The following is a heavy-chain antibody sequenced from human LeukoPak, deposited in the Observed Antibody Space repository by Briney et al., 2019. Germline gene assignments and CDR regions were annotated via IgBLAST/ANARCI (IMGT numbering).Heavy chain of an antibody. V-gene: IGHV1-46*01. J-gene: IGHJ6*02. D-gene: IGHD5-18*01. CDR1: GYTFTSYY. Sequence: GASVKVSCKASGYTFTSYYMHWVRQAPGQGLEWMGLINPSGGSTSYAQKFQGRVTMTRDTSTSTVYMELSSLRSEDTAVYYCARSQGGYSYGSTYYYGMDVWGQGTTVTVSS. CDR3: ARSQGGYSYGSTYYYGMDV. CDR2: INPSGGST.